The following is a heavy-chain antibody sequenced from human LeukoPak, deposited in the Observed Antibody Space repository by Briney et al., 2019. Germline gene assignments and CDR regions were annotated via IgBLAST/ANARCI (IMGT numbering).Heavy chain of an antibody. V-gene: IGHV3-48*02. CDR1: EFPFSSYS. CDR3: ARAMRPGGLVRASDV. Sequence: PGGSLRLSCVASEFPFSSYSLNWVRQAPGKGLEWVSFISSSGSIIYYADSVKGRFTISRDNAKNSLYLEMNSLRDEDTALYYCARAMRPGGLVRASDVWGQGTTVTVSS. D-gene: IGHD3-10*01. J-gene: IGHJ6*02. CDR2: ISSSGSII.